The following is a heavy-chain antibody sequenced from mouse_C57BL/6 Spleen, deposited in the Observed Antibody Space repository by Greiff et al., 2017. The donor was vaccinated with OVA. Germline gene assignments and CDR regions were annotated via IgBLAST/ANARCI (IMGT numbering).Heavy chain of an antibody. CDR2: IDPSDSYT. D-gene: IGHD3-1*01. J-gene: IGHJ3*01. CDR3: ARRATPAWFAY. Sequence: QVQLQQPGAELVKPGASVQLSCKASGYTFTSYWMQWVKQRPGQGLEWIGEIDPSDSYTNYNQKFKGKATLTVDTSSSPAYMQLSSLTSEDSAVYYCARRATPAWFAYWGQGTLVTVSA. CDR1: GYTFTSYW. V-gene: IGHV1-50*01.